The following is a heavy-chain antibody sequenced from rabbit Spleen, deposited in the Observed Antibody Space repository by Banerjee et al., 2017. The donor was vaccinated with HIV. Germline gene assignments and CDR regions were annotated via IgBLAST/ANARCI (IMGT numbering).Heavy chain of an antibody. CDR2: IGTSSGST. Sequence: QEQLEESGGDLVKPEGSLTLTCTASGFSFSRGYWICWVRQAPGKGLEWIACIGTSSGSTSYATWAKGRFTMSKSSSTAVTLQMTSVTVADTAAYFCARGPNNEGDRYAVWGQGTLVTVS. D-gene: IGHD4-2*01. V-gene: IGHV1S45*01. CDR1: GFSFSRGYW. J-gene: IGHJ4*01. CDR3: ARGPNNEGDRYAV.